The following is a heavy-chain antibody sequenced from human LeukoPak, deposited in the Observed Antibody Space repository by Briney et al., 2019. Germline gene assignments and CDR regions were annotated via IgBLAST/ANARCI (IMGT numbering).Heavy chain of an antibody. V-gene: IGHV4-39*07. CDR2: IYYSGST. CDR3: ARGRDYYDSSGYNSPFDY. Sequence: SETLSLTCTVSGGSISSSSYYWGWIRQPPGKGLEWVGSIYYSGSTNYNPSLKSRVTISVDTSKNQFSLKLSSVTAADTAVYYCARGRDYYDSSGYNSPFDYWGQGTLVTVSS. D-gene: IGHD3-22*01. J-gene: IGHJ4*02. CDR1: GGSISSSSYY.